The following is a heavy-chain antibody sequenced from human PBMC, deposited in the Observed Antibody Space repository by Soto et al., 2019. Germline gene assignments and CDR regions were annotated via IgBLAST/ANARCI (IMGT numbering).Heavy chain of an antibody. Sequence: ASVNVSFKISRHTLTEFSIHVLLQSPLKWLEWMGCFDPEGGESIYAQKWHGRVTVTEETVTDTAYMELSGLKSDDTAVYYCATPTPPRGAMTNHINFEFWGQRNTVTVSS. CDR3: ATPTPPRGAMTNHINFEF. V-gene: IGHV1-24*01. CDR1: RHTLTEFS. D-gene: IGHD3-10*01. CDR2: FDPEGGES. J-gene: IGHJ4*02.